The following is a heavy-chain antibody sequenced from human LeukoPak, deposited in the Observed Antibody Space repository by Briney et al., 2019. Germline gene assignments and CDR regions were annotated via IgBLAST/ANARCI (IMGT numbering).Heavy chain of an antibody. CDR2: INPNSGGT. CDR1: GYTFTGYY. D-gene: IGHD3-10*01. CDR3: ARDLRGRITMVRGVITPPLDY. J-gene: IGHJ4*02. V-gene: IGHV1-2*02. Sequence: GASVKVSCKASGYTFTGYYMHWVRQAPGQGLEWMGWINPNSGGTNYAQKFQGRVTMTRDTSISTAYMELRSLRSDDTAVYYCARDLRGRITMVRGVITPPLDYWGQGTLVTVSS.